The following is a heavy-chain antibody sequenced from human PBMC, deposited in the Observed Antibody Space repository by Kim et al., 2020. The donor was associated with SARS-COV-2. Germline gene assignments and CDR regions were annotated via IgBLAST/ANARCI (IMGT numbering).Heavy chain of an antibody. V-gene: IGHV4-31*02. D-gene: IGHD5-18*01. Sequence: SNPSLKSRVTISVDTSKNQFSLKLSSVTAADTAVYYCATRGGYSYGGLDYWGQGTLVTVSS. J-gene: IGHJ4*02. CDR3: ATRGGYSYGGLDY.